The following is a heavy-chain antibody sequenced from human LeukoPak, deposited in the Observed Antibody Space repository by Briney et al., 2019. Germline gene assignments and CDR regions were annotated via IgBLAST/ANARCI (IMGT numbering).Heavy chain of an antibody. D-gene: IGHD3-22*01. CDR2: ISSSGSTI. V-gene: IGHV3-48*03. CDR1: GFTFSSYE. Sequence: GGSLRLSCAASGFTFSSYEMNWVRQAPGKGLEWVSYISSSGSTIYYADSVKGRFTISRDNAKNSLYLQMNSPRAEDTAVYYCAREPYYDSSGYCLDYWGQGTLVTVSS. J-gene: IGHJ4*02. CDR3: AREPYYDSSGYCLDY.